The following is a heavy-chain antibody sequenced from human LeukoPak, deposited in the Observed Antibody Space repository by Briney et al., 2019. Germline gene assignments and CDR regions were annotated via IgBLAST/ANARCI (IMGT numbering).Heavy chain of an antibody. CDR2: IYYSGST. Sequence: SETLSLTCTVSGGSISSHYWSWIRQPPGKGLEWIGYIYYSGSTNYNPSLKSRVTISVDTSKNQFSLKLSSVTAADTAVYYCARGIFWFDPWGQGTLVTVYS. V-gene: IGHV4-59*11. CDR3: ARGIFWFDP. J-gene: IGHJ5*02. D-gene: IGHD3-9*01. CDR1: GGSISSHY.